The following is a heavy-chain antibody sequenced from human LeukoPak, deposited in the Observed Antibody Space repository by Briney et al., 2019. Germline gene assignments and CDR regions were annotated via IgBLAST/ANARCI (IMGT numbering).Heavy chain of an antibody. CDR3: ARDLKRSRARWENLGLDP. Sequence: GGSLRLSCAASGFTFSSYGMHWVRQAPGKGLEWVAFIRYDGSNKYYADSVKGRFTISRDNSKNTLYLQMNSLRAEDTAVYYCARDLKRSRARWENLGLDPWGQGTLVTVSS. D-gene: IGHD3-16*01. CDR2: IRYDGSNK. V-gene: IGHV3-30*02. J-gene: IGHJ5*02. CDR1: GFTFSSYG.